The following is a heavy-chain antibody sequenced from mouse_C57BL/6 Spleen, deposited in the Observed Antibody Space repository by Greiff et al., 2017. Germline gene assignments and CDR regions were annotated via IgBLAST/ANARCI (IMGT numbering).Heavy chain of an antibody. CDR1: GYTFTSYW. CDR3: ARGSTGGLDY. D-gene: IGHD4-1*02. Sequence: QVQLQQPGAELVMPGASVKLSCKASGYTFTSYWMHWVKQRPGQGLEWIGEIDPSDSYTNYNQKFKGKSTLTVDKSSSTAYMQLSSLTSEDSAVYYCARGSTGGLDYWGQGTTLTVSS. CDR2: IDPSDSYT. V-gene: IGHV1-69*01. J-gene: IGHJ2*01.